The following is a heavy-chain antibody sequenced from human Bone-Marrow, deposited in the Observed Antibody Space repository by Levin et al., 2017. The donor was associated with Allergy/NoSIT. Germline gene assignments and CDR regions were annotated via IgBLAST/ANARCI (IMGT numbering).Heavy chain of an antibody. Sequence: ASVKVSCKASGYTFTNYHFHWVRQAPGQGLEWMGKIHVGGDTQYAQKFQGRVTMTRDTSTTTVYMELSSLMSEDTGVYYCARELRDSRQVDYWGQGTLVTVSS. D-gene: IGHD2-15*01. CDR3: ARELRDSRQVDY. J-gene: IGHJ4*02. CDR1: GYTFTNYH. V-gene: IGHV1-46*01. CDR2: IHVGGDTQ.